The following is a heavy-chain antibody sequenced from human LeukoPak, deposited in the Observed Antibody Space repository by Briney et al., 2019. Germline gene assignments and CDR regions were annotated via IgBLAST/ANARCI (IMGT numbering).Heavy chain of an antibody. CDR3: AKGVRGGVTTEFDY. CDR1: GFTFSSYG. CDR2: VCDDGSNK. D-gene: IGHD3-22*01. J-gene: IGHJ4*02. Sequence: GGSLRLSCAASGFTFSSYGMHWVRQAPGKGLEWVAVVCDDGSNKYYADSVKGRFTISRDNSKNTLYLQMNSLRGEDTAVYYCAKGVRGGVTTEFDYWGEGTLVTVPS. V-gene: IGHV3-33*06.